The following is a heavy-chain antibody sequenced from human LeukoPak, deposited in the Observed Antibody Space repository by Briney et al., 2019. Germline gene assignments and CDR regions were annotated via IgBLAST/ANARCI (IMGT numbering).Heavy chain of an antibody. J-gene: IGHJ4*02. Sequence: SPSRGLEWLGRTYYRSKWYNDYAVSVKSRITINPDTSKNQFSLHLNSVTPEDTAVYYCARGGRGYCTSSSCYFDYWGQGTLVTVSS. V-gene: IGHV6-1*01. D-gene: IGHD2-2*01. CDR3: ARGGRGYCTSSSCYFDY. CDR2: TYYRSKWYN.